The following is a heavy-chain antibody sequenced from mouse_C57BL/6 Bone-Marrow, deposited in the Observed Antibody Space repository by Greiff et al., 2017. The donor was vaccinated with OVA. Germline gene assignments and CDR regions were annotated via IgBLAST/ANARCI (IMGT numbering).Heavy chain of an antibody. CDR2: ISNGGGST. V-gene: IGHV5-12*01. J-gene: IGHJ4*01. CDR1: GFTFSAFY. CDR3: ARLDAMDY. Sequence: EVKLMESGGGLVQPGGSLKLSCAASGFTFSAFYMYWIRQTPEKRLEWVAYISNGGGSTYYPATVKGRFTISRDNAKNTLYRQMSRLKSEDTAMYYCARLDAMDYWGQGTSVTVSS.